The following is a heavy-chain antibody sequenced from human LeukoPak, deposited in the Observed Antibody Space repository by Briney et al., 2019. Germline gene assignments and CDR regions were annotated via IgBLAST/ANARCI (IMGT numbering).Heavy chain of an antibody. D-gene: IGHD3-10*01. CDR2: GFNT. CDR3: AKSERATYGSGNYAFDI. Sequence: GFNTYDADSVKGRFTISRDNSKNALFLQMDSLRAEDTAVYYCAKSERATYGSGNYAFDIWGQGTMVTVSS. V-gene: IGHV3-23*01. J-gene: IGHJ3*02.